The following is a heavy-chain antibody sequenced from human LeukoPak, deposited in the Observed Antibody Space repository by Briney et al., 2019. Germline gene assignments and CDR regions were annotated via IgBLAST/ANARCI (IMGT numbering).Heavy chain of an antibody. CDR1: GFTFSSYG. CDR3: ARTARGSGSQTASYYFDY. D-gene: IGHD3-10*01. V-gene: IGHV3-30*02. CDR2: IRYDGSNK. Sequence: GGSLRLSCAASGFTFSSYGMHWVRQAPGKGLEWVAFIRYDGSNKYYADSVKGRFTISRDNSKNTLYLQMNSLRADDTAVYYCARTARGSGSQTASYYFDYWGQGTLVTVSS. J-gene: IGHJ4*02.